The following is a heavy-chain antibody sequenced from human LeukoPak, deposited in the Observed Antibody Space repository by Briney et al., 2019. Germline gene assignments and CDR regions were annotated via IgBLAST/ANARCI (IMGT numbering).Heavy chain of an antibody. CDR3: ARERFYDSSGYHPPVFDY. Sequence: GGSLRLSCAASGFTFSSYWMSWVRQAPGKGLEWVANIKQDGSEKYYVDSVKGRFTISRDNAKNSLYLQMNSLRAEDTAVYYCARERFYDSSGYHPPVFDYWGQGTLVTVSS. V-gene: IGHV3-7*01. CDR1: GFTFSSYW. J-gene: IGHJ4*02. CDR2: IKQDGSEK. D-gene: IGHD3-22*01.